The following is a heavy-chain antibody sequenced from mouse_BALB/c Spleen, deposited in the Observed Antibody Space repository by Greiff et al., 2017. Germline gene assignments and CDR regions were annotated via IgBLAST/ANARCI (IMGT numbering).Heavy chain of an antibody. CDR1: GYTFTSYN. V-gene: IGHV1-12*01. Sequence: QVQLKQPGAELVKPGASVKMSCKASGYTFTSYNMHWVKQTPGQGLEWIGAIYPGNGDTSYNQKFKGKATLTADKSSSTAYMQLSSLTSEDSAVYYCATGYGPYAMDYWGQGTSVTVSS. D-gene: IGHD3-2*02. CDR2: IYPGNGDT. J-gene: IGHJ4*01. CDR3: ATGYGPYAMDY.